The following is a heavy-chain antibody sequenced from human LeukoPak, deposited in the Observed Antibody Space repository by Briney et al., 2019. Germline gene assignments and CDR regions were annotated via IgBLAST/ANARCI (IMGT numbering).Heavy chain of an antibody. CDR1: GFTFSSYE. D-gene: IGHD3-10*01. CDR3: ARVSGAIVNFDY. CDR2: ISSGGSTV. J-gene: IGHJ4*02. V-gene: IGHV3-48*03. Sequence: GGSLRLSCGASGFTFSSYEMSWVRQAPGKGLEWVSYISSGGSTVYYADSVKGRFTISRGNAKNSLYLQVNSLRAEDTAVYYCARVSGAIVNFDYWGQGTLVTVSS.